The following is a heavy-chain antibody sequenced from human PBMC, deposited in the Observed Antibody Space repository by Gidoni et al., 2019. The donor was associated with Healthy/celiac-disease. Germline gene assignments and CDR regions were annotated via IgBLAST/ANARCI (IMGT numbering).Heavy chain of an antibody. CDR1: GFTFSSYW. Sequence: EVQLVESGGGLVQPGGSLRLSCAASGFTFSSYWMSWVRQAPGKGLEWVANIKQDGSEKYYVDSVKGRFTISRDNAKNSLYLQMNSLRAEDTAVYYCARDMGAYDSSGYSPYYYYGMDVWGQGTTVTVSS. V-gene: IGHV3-7*03. CDR3: ARDMGAYDSSGYSPYYYYGMDV. J-gene: IGHJ6*02. D-gene: IGHD3-22*01. CDR2: IKQDGSEK.